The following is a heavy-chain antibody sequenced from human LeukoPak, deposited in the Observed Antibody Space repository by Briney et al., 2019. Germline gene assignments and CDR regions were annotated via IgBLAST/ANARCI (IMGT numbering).Heavy chain of an antibody. CDR1: GFTFDDYA. CDR2: ISWKSGSI. J-gene: IGHJ4*02. D-gene: IGHD5-18*01. Sequence: GGSLRLSCAASGFTFDDYAMHWVRQAPGKGLEWVSGISWKSGSIGYADSVKGRFTISRDNAKNSLYLQMNSLRDEDTALYSCAKEQSGYSFGSKFDQWGQGTLVTVSS. V-gene: IGHV3-9*01. CDR3: AKEQSGYSFGSKFDQ.